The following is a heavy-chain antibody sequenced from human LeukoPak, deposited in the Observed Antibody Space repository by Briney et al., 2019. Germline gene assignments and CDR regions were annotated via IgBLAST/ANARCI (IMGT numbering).Heavy chain of an antibody. J-gene: IGHJ4*02. Sequence: GGYLRLSCAASGFTFSSYGMSWVRQALGKGLEWVSAIGGRDGSTYYADSVKGRFTISRDNSKNTLYVQMNSLRAEDTAVYYCAKGHYYGSGSLDYWGQGTLVTVSS. CDR2: IGGRDGST. D-gene: IGHD3-10*01. CDR3: AKGHYYGSGSLDY. V-gene: IGHV3-23*01. CDR1: GFTFSSYG.